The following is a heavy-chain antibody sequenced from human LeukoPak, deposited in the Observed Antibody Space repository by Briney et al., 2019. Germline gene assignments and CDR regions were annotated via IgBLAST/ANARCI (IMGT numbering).Heavy chain of an antibody. Sequence: ASVKVSCKASGYTFTSHFIHWVRQAPGQGLEWMGWMNPNSGNTGYAQKFQGRVTITRNTSISTAYMELSSLRSEDTAVYYCARAKFERVYYYYYMDVWGKGTTVTVSS. CDR1: GYTFTSHF. D-gene: IGHD3-10*01. CDR2: MNPNSGNT. CDR3: ARAKFERVYYYYYMDV. J-gene: IGHJ6*03. V-gene: IGHV1-8*03.